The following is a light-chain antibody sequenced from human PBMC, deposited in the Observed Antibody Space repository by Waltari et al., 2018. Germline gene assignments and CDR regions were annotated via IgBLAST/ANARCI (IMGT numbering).Light chain of an antibody. CDR2: DDN. Sequence: SALTQPASVSGSPGQSITISCTGTRSDVGTYNLVSWYQQYPSKAPKVMIYDDNRRPSGVSDRFSGSKSGNTASLTISGVQAEDEADYYCCSYAGSYTWVFGGGTKLTVL. V-gene: IGLV2-23*01. J-gene: IGLJ3*02. CDR3: CSYAGSYTWV. CDR1: RSDVGTYNL.